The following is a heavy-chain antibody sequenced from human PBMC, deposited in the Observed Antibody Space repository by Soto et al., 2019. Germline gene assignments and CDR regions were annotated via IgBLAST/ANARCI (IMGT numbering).Heavy chain of an antibody. J-gene: IGHJ6*02. CDR2: INHSGST. CDR3: AKGPRNNNYEYYDYGMDV. D-gene: IGHD3-3*01. CDR1: GGSFNDYY. Sequence: PSETLSLTCAVYGGSFNDYYWTWIRQPPGKGLEWIGEINHSGSTTFNPSLKSRVTMSVDTSENQFSLKVSSVTAADTAVYYCAKGPRNNNYEYYDYGMDVWGQGTTVS. V-gene: IGHV4-34*01.